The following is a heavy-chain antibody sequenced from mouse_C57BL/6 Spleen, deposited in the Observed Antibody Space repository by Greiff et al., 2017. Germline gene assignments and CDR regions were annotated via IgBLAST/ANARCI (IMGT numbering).Heavy chain of an antibody. CDR2: INPSSGYT. CDR1: GYTFTSYT. J-gene: IGHJ4*01. V-gene: IGHV1-4*01. Sequence: QVHVKQSGAELARPGASVTMSCKASGYTFTSYTMHWVKQRPGQGLEWIGYINPSSGYTKYNQKFKDKATLTADKSSSTAYMQLSSLTSEDSAVYYCARSGGSYAMDYWGQGTSVTVSS. D-gene: IGHD1-1*02. CDR3: ARSGGSYAMDY.